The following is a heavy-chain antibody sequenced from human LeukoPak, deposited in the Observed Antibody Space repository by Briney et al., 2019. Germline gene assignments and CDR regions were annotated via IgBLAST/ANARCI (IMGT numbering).Heavy chain of an antibody. CDR2: IYPGDSDI. CDR1: GYSFANYW. CDR3: ALTYGYDSSWHAFDF. V-gene: IGHV5-51*01. Sequence: GESLQISCQGSGYSFANYWLGWVRQMPGKGLEWLGIIYPGDSDIRYSPSFQGQVTISADKSISTAYLQWSSLKASDTAMYYCALTYGYDSSWHAFDFWGQGTLVTVSS. D-gene: IGHD6-13*01. J-gene: IGHJ3*01.